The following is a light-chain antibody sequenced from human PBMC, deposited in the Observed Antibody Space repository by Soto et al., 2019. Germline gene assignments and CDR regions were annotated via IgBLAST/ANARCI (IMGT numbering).Light chain of an antibody. CDR2: ATS. V-gene: IGKV3-20*01. CDR3: QHYDSTVWT. CDR1: QTVDSRY. J-gene: IGKJ1*01. Sequence: EIVLTQSPGTLSLSPGETATLSCRASQTVDSRYLAWYQQKRGQAPTLLIYATSSRATGVPDRFSGGGSGPDFTLTIRRLEPEDFPEYYCQHYDSTVWTFVQGTKVDIK.